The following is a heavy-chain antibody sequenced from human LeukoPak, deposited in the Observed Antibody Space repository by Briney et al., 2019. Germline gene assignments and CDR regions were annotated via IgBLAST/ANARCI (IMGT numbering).Heavy chain of an antibody. J-gene: IGHJ4*02. CDR3: AKDSTWIQLWFDY. Sequence: GGSLRLSCAASGFTFSSYSMNWVRQAPGKGLEWVSSISSSSSYIYYADSVKGRFTISRDNSKNTVYLQMNSLRADDTALYYCAKDSTWIQLWFDYWGQGTLVTVSS. V-gene: IGHV3-21*04. D-gene: IGHD5-18*01. CDR1: GFTFSSYS. CDR2: ISSSSSYI.